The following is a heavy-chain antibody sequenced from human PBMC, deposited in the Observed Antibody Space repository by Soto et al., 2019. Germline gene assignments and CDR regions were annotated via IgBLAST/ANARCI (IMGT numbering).Heavy chain of an antibody. Sequence: ASVKVSCKASGYPFTTYDINWVRQAPGQGLEWLGWMDPNSGSTGYAQNFQGRIPMTRNISRNTAHMELSSLQSEDTAVYYCARERKFDFWRKGLDVRGQGTTVTVSS. CDR3: ARERKFDFWRKGLDV. CDR1: GYPFTTYD. J-gene: IGHJ6*02. CDR2: MDPNSGST. D-gene: IGHD3-3*01. V-gene: IGHV1-8*01.